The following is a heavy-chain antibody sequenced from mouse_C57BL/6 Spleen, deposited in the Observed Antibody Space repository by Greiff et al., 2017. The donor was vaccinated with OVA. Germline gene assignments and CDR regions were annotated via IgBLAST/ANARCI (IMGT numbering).Heavy chain of an antibody. D-gene: IGHD3-2*02. CDR2: INPSTGGT. V-gene: IGHV1-42*01. CDR3: ATAQATPFAY. CDR1: GYSFTGYY. J-gene: IGHJ3*01. Sequence: EVKLQESGPELVKPGASVKISCKASGYSFTGYYMNWVKQSPEKSLEWIGEINPSTGGTTYNQKFKAKATLTVDKSSSTAYMQLKSLTSEDSAVYYCATAQATPFAYWGQGTLVTVSA.